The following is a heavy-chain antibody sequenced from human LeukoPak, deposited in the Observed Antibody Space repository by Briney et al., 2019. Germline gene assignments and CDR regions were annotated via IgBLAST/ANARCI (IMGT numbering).Heavy chain of an antibody. CDR3: ARDMPSVGDGDAFDI. CDR1: GGSIRSYY. V-gene: IGHV4-38-2*02. J-gene: IGHJ3*02. Sequence: SETLSLTCTVSGGSIRSYYWSWIRQPPGKGLEWIGSIYHSGSTYYNPSLKSRVTISVDTSKNQFSLKLSSVTAADTAVYYCARDMPSVGDGDAFDIWGQGTMVTVSS. CDR2: IYHSGST. D-gene: IGHD2-21*02.